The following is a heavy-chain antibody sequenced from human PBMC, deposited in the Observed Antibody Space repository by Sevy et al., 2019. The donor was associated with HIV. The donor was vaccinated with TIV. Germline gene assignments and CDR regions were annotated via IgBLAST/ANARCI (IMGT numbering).Heavy chain of an antibody. Sequence: GGSLRLSCVGFGFTSSDYYMSWIRQAPGKGLEWVSYISGSDNTIFYADSVKGRFTISRDNAKNSLYLQMTSLRAEDTAVYYCARDHVKDGDLGDYYYFAMDVWGQGTTVTVSS. V-gene: IGHV3-11*01. CDR2: ISGSDNTI. D-gene: IGHD4-17*01. CDR3: ARDHVKDGDLGDYYYFAMDV. J-gene: IGHJ6*02. CDR1: GFTSSDYY.